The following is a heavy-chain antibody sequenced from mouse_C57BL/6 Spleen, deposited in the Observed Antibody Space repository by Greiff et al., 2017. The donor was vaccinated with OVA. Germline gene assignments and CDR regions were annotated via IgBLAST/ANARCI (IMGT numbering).Heavy chain of an antibody. CDR2: IDPETGGT. CDR1: GYTFTDYE. CDR3: TRATVDFDY. Sequence: VKLQESGAELVRPGASVTLSCKASGYTFTDYEMHWVKQTPVHGLEWIGAIDPETGGTAYNQKFKGKAILTADKSSSTAYMELRSLTSEDSAVYYCTRATVDFDYWGQGTTLTVSS. J-gene: IGHJ2*01. D-gene: IGHD1-1*01. V-gene: IGHV1-15*01.